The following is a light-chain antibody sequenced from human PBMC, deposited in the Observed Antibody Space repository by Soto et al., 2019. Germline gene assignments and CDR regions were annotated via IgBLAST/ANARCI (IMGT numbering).Light chain of an antibody. CDR2: QTS. CDR3: HQRQSWPRT. J-gene: IGKJ1*01. CDR1: QYINTR. Sequence: DIVLTQSPATLSSFPGDRVTLSCRASQYINTRLAWYQHRPGQAPRLLIYQTSIRAAGIPARFSASGSGTDFTLTISYVQPEDFALYYCHQRQSWPRTFGQGTKVDIK. V-gene: IGKV3-11*01.